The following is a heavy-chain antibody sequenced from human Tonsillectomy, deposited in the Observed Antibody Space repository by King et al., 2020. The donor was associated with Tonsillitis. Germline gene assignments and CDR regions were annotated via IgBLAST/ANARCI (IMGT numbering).Heavy chain of an antibody. D-gene: IGHD1-1*01. CDR1: GFNLSDYY. Sequence: VQLVESGGGLVKPGGSLRLSCVASGFNLSDYYMTWIRQAPGKGLEWVSYISSRSIYIDYADSVKGRFTISRDNAKNSLFLQMNSLRAEDTAVYYCAREIGGTTWFDSWGQGTLVTVSS. CDR2: ISSRSIYI. CDR3: AREIGGTTWFDS. J-gene: IGHJ5*01. V-gene: IGHV3-11*05.